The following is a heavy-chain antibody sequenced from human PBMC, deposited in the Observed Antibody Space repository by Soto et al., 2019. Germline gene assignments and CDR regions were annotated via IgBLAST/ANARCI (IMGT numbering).Heavy chain of an antibody. V-gene: IGHV3-23*01. Sequence: EVQLLESGGGLVQPGGSLRLSCAASGFTFRNYAMSWALQAPGKGLEWVSAISGSGGTTHYADSVKGRFTISRDNSKNTLYLHMNCLRVEDTAVYYCANDRSSTICHAFDYWGQGSLVTVSS. CDR3: ANDRSSTICHAFDY. CDR2: ISGSGGTT. J-gene: IGHJ4*02. D-gene: IGHD2-2*01. CDR1: GFTFRNYA.